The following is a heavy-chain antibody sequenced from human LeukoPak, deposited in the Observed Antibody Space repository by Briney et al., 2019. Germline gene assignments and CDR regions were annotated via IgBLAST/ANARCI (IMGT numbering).Heavy chain of an antibody. CDR2: ISSSGSTI. V-gene: IGHV3-48*03. CDR1: GFSVSSNY. CDR3: AELGITMIGGV. Sequence: GGSLRLSCAASGFSVSSNYVNWVRQAPGKGLEWVSYISSSGSTIYYADSVKGRFTISRDNAKNSLYLQMNSLRAEDTAVYYCAELGITMIGGVWGKGTTVTISS. J-gene: IGHJ6*04. D-gene: IGHD3-10*02.